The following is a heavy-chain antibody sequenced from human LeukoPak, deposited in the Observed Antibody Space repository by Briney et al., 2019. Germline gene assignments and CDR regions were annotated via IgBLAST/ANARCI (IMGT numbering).Heavy chain of an antibody. CDR3: VRGQWELDYYYYMDV. CDR1: GGTFSSYA. D-gene: IGHD1-26*01. CDR2: IIPIFGTA. V-gene: IGHV1-69*13. Sequence: ASVKVSCKASGGTFSSYAISWVRQAPGQGLEWMGGIIPIFGTANYAQKFQGRVTITADESTSTAYMELSSLRSEDTAVYYCVRGQWELDYYYYMDVWGKGTTVTISS. J-gene: IGHJ6*03.